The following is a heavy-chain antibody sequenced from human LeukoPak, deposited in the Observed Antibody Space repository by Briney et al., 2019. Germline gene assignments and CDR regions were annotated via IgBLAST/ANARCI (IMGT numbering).Heavy chain of an antibody. CDR2: ISYDGSNK. J-gene: IGHJ4*02. V-gene: IGHV3-30-3*01. Sequence: GGSLRLSCAAPGFTFSSYAMHWVRQAPGKGLEWVAVISYDGSNKYYADSVKGRFTLSRDNSKNTLYLQMNSLRAEDTAVYYCARESSGYYLDYWGQGTLVTVSS. CDR1: GFTFSSYA. CDR3: ARESSGYYLDY. D-gene: IGHD3-22*01.